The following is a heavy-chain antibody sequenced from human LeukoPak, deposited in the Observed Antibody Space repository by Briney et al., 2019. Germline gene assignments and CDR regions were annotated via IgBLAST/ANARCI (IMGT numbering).Heavy chain of an antibody. V-gene: IGHV3-66*01. J-gene: IGHJ3*02. CDR2: IYSGGST. CDR3: ARVKSSSWYGAFDI. D-gene: IGHD6-13*01. Sequence: PGGSLRLSCAASGFTVSTNYMSWVRQAPGKGLEWVSVIYSGGSTYYADSVKGRFTISRDNSKNTLYLQMKSLRAEDTAVYCCARVKSSSWYGAFDIWGQGTMVTVSS. CDR1: GFTVSTNY.